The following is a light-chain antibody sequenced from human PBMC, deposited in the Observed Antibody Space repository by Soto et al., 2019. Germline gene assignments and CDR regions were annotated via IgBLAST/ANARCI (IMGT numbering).Light chain of an antibody. V-gene: IGLV2-8*01. Sequence: QSVLTQTPSASGSPGQSVAISCTGTSRDVGGYNYVYWYQQHPGKAAKLMIYEVNKRPSGVPDRFSGSKSGNTASLTVSGLQAEDEDDYYCSSYAGSSNVFGTGTKLTVL. J-gene: IGLJ1*01. CDR3: SSYAGSSNV. CDR2: EVN. CDR1: SRDVGGYNY.